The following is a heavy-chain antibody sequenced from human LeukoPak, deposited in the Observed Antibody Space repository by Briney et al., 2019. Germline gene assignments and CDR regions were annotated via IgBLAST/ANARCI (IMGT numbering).Heavy chain of an antibody. CDR3: AILGDLNGGTDY. J-gene: IGHJ4*02. D-gene: IGHD3-16*01. CDR2: IYSNGNT. V-gene: IGHV3-53*01. CDR1: GLIVSSNF. Sequence: GGSLRLSCAASGLIVSSNFMSWVRQAPGKGLEWVSIIYSNGNTYYADSVKGRFTIARDKSKNTLSLQVNSLRAEDTAVYYCAILGDLNGGTDYWGQGTLVTVSS.